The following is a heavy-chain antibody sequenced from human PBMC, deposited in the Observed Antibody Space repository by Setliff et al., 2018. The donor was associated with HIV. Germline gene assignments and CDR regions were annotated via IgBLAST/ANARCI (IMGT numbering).Heavy chain of an antibody. CDR2: VSGSATSA. J-gene: IGHJ4*02. Sequence: GGSLRLSCAASGFTFSDYYMSWIRQAPGKGLEWVSGVSGSATSAYYADSVKGRFIISRDNSENTLYLQMNSLRAEDTAVYYCAKKRTRDSSGYYDYWGQGTLVTVSS. D-gene: IGHD3-22*01. V-gene: IGHV3-23*01. CDR3: AKKRTRDSSGYYDY. CDR1: GFTFSDYY.